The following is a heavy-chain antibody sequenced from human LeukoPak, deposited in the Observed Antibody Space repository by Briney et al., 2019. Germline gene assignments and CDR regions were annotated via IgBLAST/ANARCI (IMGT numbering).Heavy chain of an antibody. CDR3: ARGILGGGGF. CDR2: IKEDGSLK. V-gene: IGHV3-7*01. J-gene: IGHJ4*01. Sequence: GGSLRLSCAASGFTFSIYWMNWVRQAPGKGLEWVANIKEDGSLKRYVDSVKGRFTISRDNARNSLYLQMNSLGAEDTAVYYCARGILGGGGFWGQGTLVTVSS. CDR1: GFTFSIYW. D-gene: IGHD2-15*01.